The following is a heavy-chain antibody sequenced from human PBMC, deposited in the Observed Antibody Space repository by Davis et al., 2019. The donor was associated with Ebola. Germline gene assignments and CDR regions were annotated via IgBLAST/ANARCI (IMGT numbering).Heavy chain of an antibody. V-gene: IGHV1-46*01. CDR1: GYTFTSYY. D-gene: IGHD4-17*01. J-gene: IGHJ5*02. CDR3: ARCLRTVTTNWFDP. CDR2: INPSGGST. Sequence: ASVKVSCKASGYTFTSYYMHWVRQAPGQGLEWMGIINPSGGSTSYAQKFQGRVTITRDTSASTAYMELSSLRSEDTAVYYCARCLRTVTTNWFDPWPGNPGHRLL.